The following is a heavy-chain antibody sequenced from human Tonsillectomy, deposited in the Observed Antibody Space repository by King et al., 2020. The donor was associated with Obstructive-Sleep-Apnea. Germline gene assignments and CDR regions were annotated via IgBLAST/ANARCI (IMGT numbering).Heavy chain of an antibody. J-gene: IGHJ5*02. V-gene: IGHV4-31*03. D-gene: IGHD5-12*01. CDR1: GGSISSGGYY. CDR2: IYYSGST. Sequence: VQLQESGPGLVKPSQTLSLTCTVSGGSISSGGYYWSWIRQHPGKGLEWIWYIYYSGSTYYNPSLKSRVTISVDTSKNQFSLKLSSVTAADTAVYYCARDSGGGYDDWFDPWGQGTLVTVSS. CDR3: ARDSGGGYDDWFDP.